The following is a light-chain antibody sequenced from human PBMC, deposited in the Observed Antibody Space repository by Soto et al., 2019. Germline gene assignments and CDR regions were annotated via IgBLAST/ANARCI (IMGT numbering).Light chain of an antibody. CDR3: QQFNSYPLLT. Sequence: AIQLTQSPSSLSASVGDRVTITCRASQGISSALAWYQRKPGKAPKLLIYDASSLKSGVPSRFSGSGSGTDFTLTISSLQPEDFATYYCQQFNSYPLLTFGGGTKVEIK. CDR2: DAS. J-gene: IGKJ4*01. CDR1: QGISSA. V-gene: IGKV1-13*02.